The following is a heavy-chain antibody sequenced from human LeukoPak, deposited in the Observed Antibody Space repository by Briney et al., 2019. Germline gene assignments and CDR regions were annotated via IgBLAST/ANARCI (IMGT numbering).Heavy chain of an antibody. D-gene: IGHD3-16*02. J-gene: IGHJ3*02. V-gene: IGHV4-4*02. CDR2: IYHSGNT. CDR1: GDSISSSHW. Sequence: SETLSLTCTVSGDSISSSHWWSWVRQSPGKGLEWIGEIYHSGNTNYNPSLKSRVTISVDTSKNQFSLKLSSVTAADTAVYYCARAAMITFGGVIVGHDAFDIWGQGTMVTVSS. CDR3: ARAAMITFGGVIVGHDAFDI.